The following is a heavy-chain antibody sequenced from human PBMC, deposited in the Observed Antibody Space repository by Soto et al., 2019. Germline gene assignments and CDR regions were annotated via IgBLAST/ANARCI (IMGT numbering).Heavy chain of an antibody. CDR1: GFTVSSNY. D-gene: IGHD5-12*01. J-gene: IGHJ3*02. Sequence: PGGSLRLSCAASGFTVSSNYMSWVRQAPGKGLEWVSVIYSGGSTYYADSVKGRFTISRDNSKNTLYLQMNSLRAEDTAEYYCARTIVATIHDAFDIWGQGTKVTVSS. CDR3: ARTIVATIHDAFDI. CDR2: IYSGGST. V-gene: IGHV3-53*01.